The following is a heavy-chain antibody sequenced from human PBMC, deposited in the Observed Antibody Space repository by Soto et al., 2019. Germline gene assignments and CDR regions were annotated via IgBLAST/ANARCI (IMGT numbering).Heavy chain of an antibody. D-gene: IGHD2-2*03. J-gene: IGHJ6*02. V-gene: IGHV1-69*06. Sequence: SVKVSCKASGGTFSSYAISWVRQAPGQGLEWMGGIIPIFGTANYAQKFQGRVTITADKSTSTAYMELSRLRSEDTAVYYCGSVGYCSSTNCLFYYYHYGMDVWGQGTTVTVSS. CDR2: IIPIFGTA. CDR3: GSVGYCSSTNCLFYYYHYGMDV. CDR1: GGTFSSYA.